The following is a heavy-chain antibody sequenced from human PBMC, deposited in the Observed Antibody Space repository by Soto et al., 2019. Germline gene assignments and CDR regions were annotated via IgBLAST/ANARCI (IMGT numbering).Heavy chain of an antibody. Sequence: GASVKVSCKASGDTFSSYAISWVRQAPGQGLEWMGGIIPIFGTANYAQTFQGRVIMTTDTSTSTAYMELKSLRSDDTSVYYCARHMTAPDQIVVLPAPFDYGGLGTLVTVSS. CDR2: IIPIFGTA. V-gene: IGHV1-69*05. D-gene: IGHD2-2*01. CDR1: GDTFSSYA. J-gene: IGHJ4*02. CDR3: ARHMTAPDQIVVLPAPFDY.